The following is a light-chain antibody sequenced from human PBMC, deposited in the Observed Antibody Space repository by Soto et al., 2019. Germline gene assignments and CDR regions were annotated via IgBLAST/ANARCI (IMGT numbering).Light chain of an antibody. CDR2: DVS. CDR3: CSHAGDNTYV. CDR1: SDDVGGYNY. Sequence: QSALTQPPSASGSLGQSVTISCTGTSDDVGGYNYVSWYQQHPGKAPKLMIYDVSKRPSGVPDRFSGSKSGNTASLTVSGLQAEDEAAYYCCSHAGDNTYVFGTGTKLTVL. J-gene: IGLJ1*01. V-gene: IGLV2-8*01.